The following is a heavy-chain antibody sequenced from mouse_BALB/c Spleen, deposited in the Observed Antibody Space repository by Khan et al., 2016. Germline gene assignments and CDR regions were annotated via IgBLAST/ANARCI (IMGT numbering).Heavy chain of an antibody. D-gene: IGHD1-2*01. CDR3: ARRDTTATEGFAIDY. V-gene: IGHV14-3*02. CDR1: GFNIKDTY. Sequence: VQLQQSGAELVKPGASVKLSCTASGFNIKDTYMHWVKQRPEQGLEWIGRIDPANGNTKYDPKFQGKATITADTSSNTAYLQLSSLTSEDTAVYDCARRDTTATEGFAIDYWGQGTSVTVSS. CDR2: IDPANGNT. J-gene: IGHJ4*01.